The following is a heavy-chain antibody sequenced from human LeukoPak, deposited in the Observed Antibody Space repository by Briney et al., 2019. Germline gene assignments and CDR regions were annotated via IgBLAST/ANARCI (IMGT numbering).Heavy chain of an antibody. CDR1: GFTFSDYY. CDR2: ISSSGSTI. CDR3: ARDRRRVGGSGSYYLYYYGMDV. J-gene: IGHJ6*02. Sequence: PGGSLRLSCAASGFTFSDYYMSWIRQAPGKGLEWVSYISSSGSTIYYADSVKGRFTISRDNAKNSLYLQMNSLRAEDTAVYYCARDRRRVGGSGSYYLYYYGMDVWGQGTTVTVSS. D-gene: IGHD3-10*01. V-gene: IGHV3-11*01.